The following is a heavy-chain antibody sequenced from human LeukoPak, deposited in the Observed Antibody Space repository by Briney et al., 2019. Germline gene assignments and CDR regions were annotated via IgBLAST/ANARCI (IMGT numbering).Heavy chain of an antibody. J-gene: IGHJ3*02. CDR3: ARANWGFGLTFDM. Sequence: GGSLRLSCAASGFPFYNYDMHGVRQVTGKGREGVSTIGFAGDAYFPGFVKGRFTISRENAKNSLYLQMNSRRPGDTAMYYCARANWGFGLTFDMWGQGTMVIVSS. D-gene: IGHD7-27*01. CDR1: GFPFYNYD. V-gene: IGHV3-13*01. CDR2: IGFAGDA.